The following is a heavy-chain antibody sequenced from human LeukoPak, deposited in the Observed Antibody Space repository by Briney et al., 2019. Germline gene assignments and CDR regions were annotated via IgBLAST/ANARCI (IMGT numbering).Heavy chain of an antibody. CDR3: AKIYCSSTSCYVNWFDP. J-gene: IGHJ5*02. D-gene: IGHD2-2*01. V-gene: IGHV5-51*01. Sequence: GESLKISCKGSGYSFTSYWIGWVRQMPGKGLGWMGIIYPGDSDTRYSPSFQGQVTISADKSISTAYLQWSSLKASDTAMYYCAKIYCSSTSCYVNWFDPWGQGTLVTVSS. CDR2: IYPGDSDT. CDR1: GYSFTSYW.